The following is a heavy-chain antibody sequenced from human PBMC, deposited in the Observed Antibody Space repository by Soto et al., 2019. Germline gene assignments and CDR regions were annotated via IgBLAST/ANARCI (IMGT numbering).Heavy chain of an antibody. D-gene: IGHD3-3*01. CDR3: ARSKRDYTALDAFDI. Sequence: ASVQVSCKASGYTFTSYYMHWVRQAPGQGLEWMGIINPSGGSTSYAQKFQGRVTMTRDTSTSTVYMELSSLRSEDTAVYYCARSKRDYTALDAFDIWGQGTMVTVS. J-gene: IGHJ3*02. V-gene: IGHV1-46*01. CDR1: GYTFTSYY. CDR2: INPSGGST.